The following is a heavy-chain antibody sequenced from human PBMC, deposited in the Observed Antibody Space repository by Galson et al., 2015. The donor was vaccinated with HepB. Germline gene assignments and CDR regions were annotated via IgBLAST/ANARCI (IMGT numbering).Heavy chain of an antibody. Sequence: SLRLSCAASGFTLSSYSMNWVRQAPGKGLEWVSYISSSSTTIYYADSVKGRFTISRDNAKNSLYLQMNSLRAEDTAVYYCAGLGYCTSINCYDFDYWGLGTLVTVSS. D-gene: IGHD2-2*01. CDR3: AGLGYCTSINCYDFDY. CDR2: ISSSSTTI. J-gene: IGHJ4*02. CDR1: GFTLSSYS. V-gene: IGHV3-48*01.